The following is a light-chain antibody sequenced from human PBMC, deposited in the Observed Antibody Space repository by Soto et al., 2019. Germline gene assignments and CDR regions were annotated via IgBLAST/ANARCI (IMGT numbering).Light chain of an antibody. V-gene: IGKV3-11*01. Sequence: EIVLTQSPATLSLSPGERATLSCRSSQYTTTYLAWYQQKPGQAPRLLIYDASNRATGIPARFSGSGSGTDFTLTISSLEPDDFAVYYCQQRADWPITFGQETRLEIK. J-gene: IGKJ5*01. CDR2: DAS. CDR1: QYTTTY. CDR3: QQRADWPIT.